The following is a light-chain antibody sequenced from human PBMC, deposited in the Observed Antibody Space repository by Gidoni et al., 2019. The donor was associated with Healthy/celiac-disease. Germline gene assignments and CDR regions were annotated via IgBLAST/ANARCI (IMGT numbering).Light chain of an antibody. V-gene: IGLV2-11*01. CDR1: SSGVGGYDY. J-gene: IGLJ1*01. CDR3: CSYAGSYTFVV. CDR2: DVS. Sequence: QSALTQPRSVSGSPGRSVTISCTGTSSGVGGYDYVSWYQQHPGKAPKLMIYDVSKRPSGVPDRFSGAQSGNTASLTISGLQAEDEADYYCCSYAGSYTFVVFGTGTKVTVL.